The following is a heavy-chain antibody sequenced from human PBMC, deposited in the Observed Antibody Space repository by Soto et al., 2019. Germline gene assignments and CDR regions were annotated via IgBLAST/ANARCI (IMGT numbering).Heavy chain of an antibody. CDR3: ARAGVEAHWDNLNYGHPFDY. CDR2: IWYDGSNK. J-gene: IGHJ4*02. V-gene: IGHV3-33*01. D-gene: IGHD1-7*01. Sequence: QVQLVESGGGVVQPGRSLRLSCAASGFTFSSYGMHWVRQDPGKGLEWVAVIWYDGSNKYYADSVKGRFTISRDNYKNTLYLQMNSLRAEDTALYYWARAGVEAHWDNLNYGHPFDYWGQGTLVTVSS. CDR1: GFTFSSYG.